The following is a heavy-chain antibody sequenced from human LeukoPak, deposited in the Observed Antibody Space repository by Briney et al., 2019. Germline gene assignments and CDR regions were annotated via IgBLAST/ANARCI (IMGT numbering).Heavy chain of an antibody. CDR3: ARGINYFQPFSPN. V-gene: IGHV3-21*01. CDR1: GFTFSSYS. D-gene: IGHD2/OR15-2a*01. J-gene: IGHJ4*02. CDR2: ISSSSSSYI. Sequence: PGGSLRLSCAASGFTFSSYSMNWVRQAPGKGLERVSSISSSSSSYIYYADSVKGRFTISRDNAKNSLYLQMNSLRAEDTAVYYCARGINYFQPFSPNWGQGTLVTVSS.